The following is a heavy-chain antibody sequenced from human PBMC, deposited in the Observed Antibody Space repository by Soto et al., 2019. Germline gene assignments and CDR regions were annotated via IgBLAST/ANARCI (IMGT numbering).Heavy chain of an antibody. J-gene: IGHJ4*02. CDR1: GFTFNRYW. Sequence: GGSLRLSCAASGFTFNRYWMSWVRQAPGKGLEWVSSITWNSGDIGYADSVKGRFTISRDNAKNSLYLQMNSLRTEDTAFYYCAKDLYYYGSGSYYTTFDYWGQGTLVTVSS. V-gene: IGHV3-9*01. CDR3: AKDLYYYGSGSYYTTFDY. CDR2: ITWNSGDI. D-gene: IGHD3-10*01.